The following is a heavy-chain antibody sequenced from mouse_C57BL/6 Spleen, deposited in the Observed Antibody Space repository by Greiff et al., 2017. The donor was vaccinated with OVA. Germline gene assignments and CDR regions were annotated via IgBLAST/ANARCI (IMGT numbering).Heavy chain of an antibody. J-gene: IGHJ2*01. CDR3: ARSLDGYYGYFDY. Sequence: VQLQESGPGLVQPSQSLSITCTVSGFSLTSYGVHWVRQSPGKGLAWLGVIWSGGSTDYNAAFISRLSISKDNSKSQVFFKMNSLQADDTAIYYWARSLDGYYGYFDYWGQGTTLTVSS. CDR1: GFSLTSYG. V-gene: IGHV2-2*01. CDR2: IWSGGST. D-gene: IGHD2-3*01.